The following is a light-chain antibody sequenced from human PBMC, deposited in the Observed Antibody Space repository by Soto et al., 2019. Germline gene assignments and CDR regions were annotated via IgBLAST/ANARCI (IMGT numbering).Light chain of an antibody. CDR1: SSDVGDYNY. CDR3: CSYVGSYTGV. Sequence: QSVLTQPRSVSGSPGQTVTISCTGTSSDVGDYNYVSWYQQHPGKAPRLMIYDVTKRPSGVPDRFSGSQSGNTASLTISGLQAEDEAAYYCCSYVGSYTGVFGTGTKLTVL. CDR2: DVT. V-gene: IGLV2-11*01. J-gene: IGLJ1*01.